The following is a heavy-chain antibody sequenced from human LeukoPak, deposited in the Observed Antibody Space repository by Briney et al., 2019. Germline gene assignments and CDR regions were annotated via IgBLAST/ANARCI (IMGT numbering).Heavy chain of an antibody. CDR2: ITGSGDIT. CDR3: ARPAEQLVRDYDILTGTDY. J-gene: IGHJ4*02. V-gene: IGHV3-23*01. Sequence: GGSLRLSCAVSGFTFSNYALSWVRQAPGKGLEWLSAITGSGDITYYADSVKGRFTVSRDISKNTLYLQMNSLRAEDTAVYYCARPAEQLVRDYDILTGTDYRGQGTLVTVSS. CDR1: GFTFSNYA. D-gene: IGHD3-9*01.